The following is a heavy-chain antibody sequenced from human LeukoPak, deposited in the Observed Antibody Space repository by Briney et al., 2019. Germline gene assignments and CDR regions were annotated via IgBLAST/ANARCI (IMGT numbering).Heavy chain of an antibody. CDR3: TTDEGTGRYYFDY. D-gene: IGHD3-10*01. J-gene: IGHJ4*02. Sequence: GGSLRLSCAASGFTFSNAWMSWIRQAPGKGLEWVGRIKSKTDGGTTDYAAPVKGRFTISRDDSKNTLYLQMNSLKTEDTAVYYCTTDEGTGRYYFDYWGQGTLVTVSS. CDR1: GFTFSNAW. CDR2: IKSKTDGGTT. V-gene: IGHV3-15*01.